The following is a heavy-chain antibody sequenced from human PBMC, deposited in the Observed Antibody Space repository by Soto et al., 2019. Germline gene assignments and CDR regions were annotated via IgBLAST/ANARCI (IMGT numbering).Heavy chain of an antibody. J-gene: IGHJ4*02. CDR2: IWYDGSNK. CDR3: ARDFLPGSSSWQKSDYFDY. CDR1: GFTFSSYG. D-gene: IGHD6-13*01. Sequence: QVQLVESGGGVVQPGRSLRLSCAASGFTFSSYGMHWVRQAPGKGLEWVAVIWYDGSNKYYADSVKGRFTISRDNSKNTLYLQMNSLRAEDTAVYYCARDFLPGSSSWQKSDYFDYWGQGTLVTVSS. V-gene: IGHV3-33*01.